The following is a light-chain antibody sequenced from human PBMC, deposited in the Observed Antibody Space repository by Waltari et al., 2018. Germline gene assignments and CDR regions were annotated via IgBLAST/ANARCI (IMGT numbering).Light chain of an antibody. J-gene: IGLJ2*01. Sequence: SALTQPASVSGSPGESITISCTGTDSDIGSYKYVSWYQQYPGKAPKLLIYDVYARPSGVSNLFAGSKSVNTASLTISDLQAEDEAEYFCSSYTSISTVIFGGGTKVSVL. CDR3: SSYTSISTVI. CDR1: DSDIGSYKY. CDR2: DVY. V-gene: IGLV2-14*01.